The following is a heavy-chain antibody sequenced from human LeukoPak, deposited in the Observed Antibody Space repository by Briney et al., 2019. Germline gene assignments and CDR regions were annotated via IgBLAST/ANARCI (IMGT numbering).Heavy chain of an antibody. Sequence: GGCLRLSPAASGLTAYTNYMSWGCHAPRGGLGWGSVVYSGGGTYYADSVKGRFTISRDNSKNTLYLQINSLRAEDTAVYYCARGSGWLAGGRPRRAFDIWGQGTMVTVSS. CDR3: ARGSGWLAGGRPRRAFDI. D-gene: IGHD6-19*01. CDR2: VYSGGGT. CDR1: GLTAYTNY. V-gene: IGHV3-53*01. J-gene: IGHJ3*02.